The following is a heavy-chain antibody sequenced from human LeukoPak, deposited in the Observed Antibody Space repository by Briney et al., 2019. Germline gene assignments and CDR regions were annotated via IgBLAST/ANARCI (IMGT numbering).Heavy chain of an antibody. V-gene: IGHV3-49*04. CDR3: SLWREDFKGYYPLDF. Sequence: GGSLRLSCTGSGVSIAGFALWWGLQAPGKGLEWVGFIRSQSYGEMTYYAASVKGRFSLSRHNSKSIAYLRMSSLKPEDTAVYYCSLWREDFKGYYPLDFWGQGTLVSVSS. J-gene: IGHJ4*02. CDR2: IRSQSYGEMT. CDR1: GVSIAGFA. D-gene: IGHD3-22*01.